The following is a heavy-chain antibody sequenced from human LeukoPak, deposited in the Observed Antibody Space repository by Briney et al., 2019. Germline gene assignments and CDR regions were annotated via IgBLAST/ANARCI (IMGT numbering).Heavy chain of an antibody. D-gene: IGHD3-22*01. CDR3: ARVVEDSSGYYYYYMDV. Sequence: SETLSLTCTVSGGSISSYYWSWIRQPPGKGLEWIGYIYYSGSTNYNPSLKSRVTMSVDTSKNQFSLKLSSVTAADTAVYYCARVVEDSSGYYYYYMDVWGKGTTVTVSS. J-gene: IGHJ6*03. CDR1: GGSISSYY. CDR2: IYYSGST. V-gene: IGHV4-59*12.